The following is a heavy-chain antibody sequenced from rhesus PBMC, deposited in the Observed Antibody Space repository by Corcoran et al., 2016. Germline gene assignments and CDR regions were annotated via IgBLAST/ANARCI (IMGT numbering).Heavy chain of an antibody. J-gene: IGHJ2*01. V-gene: IGHV4-169*01. Sequence: QLQLQESGPGLVKPSETLSVTCAVSGGSISSSYWSWIRQAPGKGLGLIGYIYGSGSSTNYHPSLKSRVTISTDPSKNQFSLKLSSVAAADTAVYYCARARRGSGWYFDLWGPGTPITISS. D-gene: IGHD6-31*01. CDR2: IYGSGSST. CDR3: ARARRGSGWYFDL. CDR1: GGSISSSY.